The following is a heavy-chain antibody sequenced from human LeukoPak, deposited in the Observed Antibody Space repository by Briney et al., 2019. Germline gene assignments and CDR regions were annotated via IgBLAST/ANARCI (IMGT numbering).Heavy chain of an antibody. D-gene: IGHD3-10*01. J-gene: IGHJ4*02. CDR3: ARSYFAYFDY. CDR2: INTDGSST. CDR1: GFTFSNYW. V-gene: IGHV3-74*01. Sequence: GGSLRLSCAASGFTFSNYWMYWVRQAPGKGLVWVSRINTDGSSTSYADSVKGRFTISRDNAKNTLYLQMNSLRAEDTAVYYCARSYFAYFDYWSQGTLVTVSS.